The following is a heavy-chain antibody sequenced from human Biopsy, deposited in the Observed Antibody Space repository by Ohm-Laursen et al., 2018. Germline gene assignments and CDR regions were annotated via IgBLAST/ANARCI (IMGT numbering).Heavy chain of an antibody. CDR2: IFYRGST. CDR3: ARDYDTSGYYYVS. Sequence: TLSLTCGVSGGSISNNNYYWGWIRQPPGKGLEWIGSIFYRGSTHYKPSLKSRVNISVDTSKNQFSLKLNSVTAADTAVYYCARDYDTSGYYYVSWGQGTLVTVSS. CDR1: GGSISNNNYY. J-gene: IGHJ5*02. D-gene: IGHD3-22*01. V-gene: IGHV4-39*01.